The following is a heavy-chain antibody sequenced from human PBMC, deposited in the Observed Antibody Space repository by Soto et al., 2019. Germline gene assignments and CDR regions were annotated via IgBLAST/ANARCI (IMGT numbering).Heavy chain of an antibody. CDR3: ARERLALSYGLDV. J-gene: IGHJ6*02. D-gene: IGHD3-9*01. Sequence: GGSLGLSCAASGFTFRSYSMNWVRQAPGKGLEWVSYISGSTNTIYYADSVKGRFTISRDNAKNSLYLQMNSLRDEDTAVYYCARERLALSYGLDVWGQGTTVTVSS. CDR2: ISGSTNTI. V-gene: IGHV3-48*02. CDR1: GFTFRSYS.